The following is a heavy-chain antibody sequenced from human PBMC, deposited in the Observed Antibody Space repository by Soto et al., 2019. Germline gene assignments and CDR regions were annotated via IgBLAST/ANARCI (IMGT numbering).Heavy chain of an antibody. D-gene: IGHD1-7*01. V-gene: IGHV4-34*01. CDR2: INHSGRT. CDR1: GGSFSGYY. CDR3: ARARGRNWNYPSYYYYGMDV. J-gene: IGHJ6*02. Sequence: SETLSLTCAVYGGSFSGYYWSWIRQPPGKGLEWIGEINHSGRTNYNPSLKSRVTISVDTSKNQFSLKLSSVTAADTAVYYCARARGRNWNYPSYYYYGMDVSGQGTTVTVSS.